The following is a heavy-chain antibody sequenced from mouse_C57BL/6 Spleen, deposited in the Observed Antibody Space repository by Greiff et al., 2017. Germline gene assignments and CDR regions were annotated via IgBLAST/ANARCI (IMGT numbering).Heavy chain of an antibody. V-gene: IGHV1-64*01. CDR1: GYTFTSYW. Sequence: QVQLQQPGAELVKPGASVKLSCKASGYTFTSYWMHWVKQRPGQGLEWIGMIHPNSGSTNYNEKFKGKATLTVDKSSSTAYMQLSSLTSEDSAVYYCARSLYYAMAYWGQGTSVTVSS. CDR3: ARSLYYAMAY. J-gene: IGHJ4*01. CDR2: IHPNSGST. D-gene: IGHD6-1*01.